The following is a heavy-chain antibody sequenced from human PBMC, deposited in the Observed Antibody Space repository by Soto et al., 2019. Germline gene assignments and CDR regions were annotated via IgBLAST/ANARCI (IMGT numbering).Heavy chain of an antibody. J-gene: IGHJ6*02. CDR1: GGSISSGDYY. Sequence: QVQLQESGPGLVKPSQTLSLTCTVSGGSISSGDYYWSWIRKPPGKGLEWIGYIYYSGTTYYNPSLKSRVTISVDTSKNQFSLKVNSVTAADTAVYYCARALIQLWPHYYYGMDVWGQGSTVTVSS. CDR2: IYYSGTT. CDR3: ARALIQLWPHYYYGMDV. D-gene: IGHD5-18*01. V-gene: IGHV4-30-4*01.